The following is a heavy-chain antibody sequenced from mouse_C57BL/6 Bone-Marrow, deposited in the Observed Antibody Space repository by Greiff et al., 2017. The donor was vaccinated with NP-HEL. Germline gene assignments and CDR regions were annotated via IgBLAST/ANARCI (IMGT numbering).Heavy chain of an antibody. Sequence: VQLKQSGPVLVKPGASVKMSCKASGYTFTDYYMNWVKQSHGKSLEWIGVINPYNGGTSYNQKFKGKATLTVDKSSSTAYMELNSLTSEDSAVYYCALYDGYYPAWFAYWGQGTLVTVSA. CDR1: GYTFTDYY. D-gene: IGHD2-3*01. CDR3: ALYDGYYPAWFAY. V-gene: IGHV1-19*01. J-gene: IGHJ3*01. CDR2: INPYNGGT.